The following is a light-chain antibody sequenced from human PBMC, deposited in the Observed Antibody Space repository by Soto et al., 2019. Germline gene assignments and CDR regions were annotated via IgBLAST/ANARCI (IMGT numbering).Light chain of an antibody. CDR3: SSSTSSTTRVV. CDR1: SSDVGGYNY. CDR2: DVT. J-gene: IGLJ2*01. Sequence: QSALTQPASVSGSPGQSITISCTGTSSDVGGYNYVSWYQQHPGEAPKLMIYDVTNRPSGVSNRFSGSKSGNTASLTISGLQAEDEADYSCSSSTSSTTRVVFGGGTKVTVL. V-gene: IGLV2-14*03.